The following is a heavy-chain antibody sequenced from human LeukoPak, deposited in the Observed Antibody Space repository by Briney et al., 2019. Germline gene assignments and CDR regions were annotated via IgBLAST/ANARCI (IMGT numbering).Heavy chain of an antibody. D-gene: IGHD3-3*01. J-gene: IGHJ4*02. CDR1: GFTFSSYS. V-gene: IGHV3-21*01. CDR2: ISSSSSYI. CDR3: ARDATPLAITIFGVVINAPDYFDY. Sequence: GGSLRLSCAASGFTFSSYSMNWVRQAPGKGLEWVSSISSSSSYIYYADSVKGRFTISRDNAKNSLYLQMNSLRAEDTAVYYCARDATPLAITIFGVVINAPDYFDYWGQGTLVTVSS.